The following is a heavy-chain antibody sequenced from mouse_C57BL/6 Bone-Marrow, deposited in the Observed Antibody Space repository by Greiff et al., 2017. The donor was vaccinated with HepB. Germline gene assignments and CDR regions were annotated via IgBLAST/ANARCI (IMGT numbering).Heavy chain of an antibody. J-gene: IGHJ1*03. V-gene: IGHV3-6*01. Sequence: EVQRVESGPGLVKPSQSLSLTCSVTGYSITSGYYWNWIRQFPGNKLEWMGYISYDGCNNYNPSLKNRISISRDTSKNQFFLKLNSVTTEDTATYYWARGPYGSSSNLDFGFWGTGTTVTVSS. CDR3: ARGPYGSSSNLDFGF. D-gene: IGHD1-1*01. CDR2: ISYDGCN. CDR1: GYSITSGYY.